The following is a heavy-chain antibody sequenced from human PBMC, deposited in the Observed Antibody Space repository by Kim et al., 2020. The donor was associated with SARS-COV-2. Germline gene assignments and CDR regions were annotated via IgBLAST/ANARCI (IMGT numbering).Heavy chain of an antibody. V-gene: IGHV3-13*01. D-gene: IGHD6-19*01. J-gene: IGHJ6*02. Sequence: GGSLRLSCAASGFTFSSYDMHWVRQATGKGLEWVSAIGTAGDTYYPVPVKGRFTISRENAKNSLYLQMNSLRAGDKAVYYCAREFRYSSGWYGMDVWGQGTTVTVSS. CDR2: IGTAGDT. CDR1: GFTFSSYD. CDR3: AREFRYSSGWYGMDV.